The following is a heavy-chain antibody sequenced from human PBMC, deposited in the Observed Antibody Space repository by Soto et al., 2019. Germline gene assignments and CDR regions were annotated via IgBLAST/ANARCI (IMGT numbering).Heavy chain of an antibody. CDR2: VNSDVSIT. J-gene: IGHJ4*02. CDR3: ERFGATPWY. D-gene: IGHD1-26*01. Sequence: PGGSLRLSCAASGFTFSSYWMHWVRQAPGKGLVWVSRVNSDVSITNYADAVKGRFTISRDNAKNTLYLQMDGLRAEDTAVYYCERFGATPWYWGQGTLVTVSS. V-gene: IGHV3-74*01. CDR1: GFTFSSYW.